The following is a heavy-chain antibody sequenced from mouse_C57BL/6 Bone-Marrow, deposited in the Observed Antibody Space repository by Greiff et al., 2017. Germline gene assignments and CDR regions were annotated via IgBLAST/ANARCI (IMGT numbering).Heavy chain of an antibody. Sequence: QVQLQQPGAELVRPGSSVKLSCKASGYTFTSYWMHWVKQRPIQGLEWIGNIDPSDSETHYNQKFKDKATLTVDKSSSTAYMQLSSLTSEDSAVYYCARTYYGWYFDVWGTGTTVTVSS. D-gene: IGHD1-1*01. CDR3: ARTYYGWYFDV. CDR2: IDPSDSET. CDR1: GYTFTSYW. V-gene: IGHV1-52*01. J-gene: IGHJ1*03.